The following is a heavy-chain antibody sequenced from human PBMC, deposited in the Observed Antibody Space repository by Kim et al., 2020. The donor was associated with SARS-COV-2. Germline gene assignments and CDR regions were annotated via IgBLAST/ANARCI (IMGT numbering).Heavy chain of an antibody. D-gene: IGHD3-3*01. Sequence: ASVKVSCKASGYTFTSYAMNWVRQAPGQGLEWMGWINTNTGNPTYAQGFTGRFVFSLDTSVSTAYLQISSLKAEHTAVYYCARPRRFLEWYYPLDAFDIWGQGTMVTVSS. CDR1: GYTFTSYA. CDR3: ARPRRFLEWYYPLDAFDI. CDR2: INTNTGNP. V-gene: IGHV7-4-1*02. J-gene: IGHJ3*02.